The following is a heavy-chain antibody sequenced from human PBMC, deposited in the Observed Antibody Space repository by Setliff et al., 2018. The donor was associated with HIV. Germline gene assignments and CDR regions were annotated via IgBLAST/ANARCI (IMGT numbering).Heavy chain of an antibody. V-gene: IGHV1-69*13. Sequence: SVKVSCKASGGTFTSSAISWVRQARGQGLEWMGGIIPIYGVATYAQGFQDRVTITADESTTTAYMELSSLKSDDTAVYYCASSRLTSSIQFDFWGQGTLVTVSS. CDR3: ASSRLTSSIQFDF. CDR2: IIPIYGVA. J-gene: IGHJ4*02. CDR1: GGTFTSSA. D-gene: IGHD6-6*01.